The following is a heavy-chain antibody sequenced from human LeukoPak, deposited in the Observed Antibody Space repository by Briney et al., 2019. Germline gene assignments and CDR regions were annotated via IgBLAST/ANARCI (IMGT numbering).Heavy chain of an antibody. D-gene: IGHD3-16*02. CDR1: GYGFTSYW. V-gene: IGHV5-51*01. CDR3: ARQQYDYVWGSYRFNWFDP. J-gene: IGHJ5*02. Sequence: GESLKISCKGSGYGFTSYWSGWVRQMPGKGLEWMGIIYPGDSDTRYSPSFQGQVTISADKSISTPYLQWSSLKASDTAMYYCARQQYDYVWGSYRFNWFDPWGQGTLVTVSS. CDR2: IYPGDSDT.